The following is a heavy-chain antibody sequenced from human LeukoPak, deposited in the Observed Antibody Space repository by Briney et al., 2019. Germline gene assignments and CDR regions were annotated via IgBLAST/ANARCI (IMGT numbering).Heavy chain of an antibody. V-gene: IGHV1-69*13. CDR3: ARAPFNRITKVRGVIGWFDP. D-gene: IGHD3-10*01. CDR2: IIPIFGAA. Sequence: SVKVSCKASGGTFSSYAISWVRQAPGQGLEWMGGIIPIFGAANYAQKFQGRVTITADESTSTAYMELSSLRSEDTAVYYCARAPFNRITKVRGVIGWFDPWGQGTLVTVSS. CDR1: GGTFSSYA. J-gene: IGHJ5*02.